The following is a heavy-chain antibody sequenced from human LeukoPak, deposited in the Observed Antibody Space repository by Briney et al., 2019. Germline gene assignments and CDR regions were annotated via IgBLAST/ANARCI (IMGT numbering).Heavy chain of an antibody. CDR2: ISWNSGSI. J-gene: IGHJ4*02. CDR3: AKALWFGEFGDAFSNYGPFDY. D-gene: IGHD3-10*01. V-gene: IGHV3-9*01. CDR1: GFTFDDYA. Sequence: GRSLRLSCAASGFTFDDYAMHWVRQAPGKGLEWVSGISWNSGSIGYADSVKGRFTISRDNAKNSLYLQMNSLRAEDTALYYCAKALWFGEFGDAFSNYGPFDYWGQGTLVTVSS.